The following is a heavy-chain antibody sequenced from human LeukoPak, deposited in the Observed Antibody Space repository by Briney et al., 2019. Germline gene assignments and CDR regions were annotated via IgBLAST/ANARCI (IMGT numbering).Heavy chain of an antibody. CDR1: GGTFSIYA. D-gene: IGHD6-13*01. CDR3: AGPIAAAGRDSVYYYGMDV. Sequence: GSSVKVSCKASGGTFSIYAISWVRQAPGQGLEWMGGIIPIFGTANYAQKFQGRVTITADKSTSTAYMEMSSLRSEDTAVYYCAGPIAAAGRDSVYYYGMDVWGKGTTVTVSS. J-gene: IGHJ6*04. V-gene: IGHV1-69*06. CDR2: IIPIFGTA.